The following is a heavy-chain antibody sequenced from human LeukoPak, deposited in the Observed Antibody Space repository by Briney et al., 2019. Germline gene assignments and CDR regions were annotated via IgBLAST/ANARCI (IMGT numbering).Heavy chain of an antibody. J-gene: IGHJ4*02. Sequence: GGSLRLSCAASGFTFISYSMNWVRQAPGKGLEWVSSISSSSSDIYYADSVKGRFTISRDNAKNSLYLQMNSLRPEDAAVYYCAKEWYFYYDSSSRPYYFDYWGQGTLVTVSS. V-gene: IGHV3-21*01. CDR1: GFTFISYS. CDR3: AKEWYFYYDSSSRPYYFDY. D-gene: IGHD3-22*01. CDR2: ISSSSSDI.